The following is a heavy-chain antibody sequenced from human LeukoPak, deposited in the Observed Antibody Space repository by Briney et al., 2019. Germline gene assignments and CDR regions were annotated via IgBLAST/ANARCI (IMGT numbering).Heavy chain of an antibody. CDR2: ITSHNGNT. CDR3: ARGPKHYYDSSGSFYVFLSAP. CDR1: GYTFTTYG. V-gene: IGHV1-18*01. Sequence: ASVKVSCKASGYTFTTYGITWVRQAPGQGLEWMGCITSHNGNTTYAQKFQGRVTMTTDTSTATAYMELRSLRSDDTAVYYCARGPKHYYDSSGSFYVFLSAPWGQGTLVTVSS. D-gene: IGHD3-22*01. J-gene: IGHJ5*02.